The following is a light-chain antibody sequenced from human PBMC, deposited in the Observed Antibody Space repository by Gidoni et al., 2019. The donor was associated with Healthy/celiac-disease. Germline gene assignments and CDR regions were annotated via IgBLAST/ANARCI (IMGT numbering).Light chain of an antibody. CDR1: QSVSSSY. Sequence: EIVLTQSPGTLSLSTGERATLSCRASQSVSSSYLAWYQQKPDQAPRLLIYGASTRTTGIPDMFSGSGSGTDFTLTISILEPEDVAVYYCQQYGSSPRTFGQGTQLEIK. CDR2: GAS. J-gene: IGKJ1*01. CDR3: QQYGSSPRT. V-gene: IGKV3-20*01.